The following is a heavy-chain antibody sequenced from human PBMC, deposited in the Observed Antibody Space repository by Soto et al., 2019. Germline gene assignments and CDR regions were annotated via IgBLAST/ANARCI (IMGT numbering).Heavy chain of an antibody. D-gene: IGHD1-20*01. J-gene: IGHJ6*02. CDR1: GGSISSSSYY. Sequence: SETLSLTCTVSGGSISSSSYYWGWIRQPPGKGLEWIGSIYYSGSTYYNPSLKSRVTISVDTSKNQFSLKLSSVTAADTAVYYCARPYNWIGGYYYYGMDVWGQGTTVTVSS. V-gene: IGHV4-39*01. CDR2: IYYSGST. CDR3: ARPYNWIGGYYYYGMDV.